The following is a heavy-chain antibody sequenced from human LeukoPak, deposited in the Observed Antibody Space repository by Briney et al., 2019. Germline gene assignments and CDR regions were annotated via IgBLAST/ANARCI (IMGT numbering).Heavy chain of an antibody. CDR2: IYYSGST. V-gene: IGHV4-39*01. Sequence: SEILSLTCTVSGDSIGSSSWYWGWIRQPLEKGLEWIGNIYYSGSTHYNPSLKSRVTISVDTSKNQFSLKLNSVTAADTAVYYCARHGSAAKASSAFDIWGQGTMVTVSS. CDR1: GDSIGSSSWY. D-gene: IGHD2-2*01. CDR3: ARHGSAAKASSAFDI. J-gene: IGHJ3*02.